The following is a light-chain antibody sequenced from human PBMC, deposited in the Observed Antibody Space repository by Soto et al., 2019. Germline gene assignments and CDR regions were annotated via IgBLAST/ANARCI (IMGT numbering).Light chain of an antibody. CDR2: GAS. J-gene: IGKJ1*01. V-gene: IGKV3-20*01. CDR3: QQYGSSPRT. CDR1: QSVTNNY. Sequence: EIVLTQSPDTLSLSPGERATLSCRASQSVTNNYLAWYQQKPGQAPGLLIYGASSRATGIPDRFSGSGSGTDFTLTINRLEPEDFAVYYCQQYGSSPRTFGQGTKVEIK.